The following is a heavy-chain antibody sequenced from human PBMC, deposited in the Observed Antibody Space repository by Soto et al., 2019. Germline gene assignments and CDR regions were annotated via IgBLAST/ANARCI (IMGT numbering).Heavy chain of an antibody. J-gene: IGHJ4*01. CDR1: GGSISSGGNS. Sequence: QLQLQESGSGLVKPSQTLSLTCAVSGGSISSGGNSWSCIRQPPGKGLEWIGYIYHSGSTYYNPSLKSRVTISVDRSKNQFSLKLSSVTAVDTAVYYCARAGGLGAVAADYWGQGTLVTVSS. D-gene: IGHD6-19*01. CDR2: IYHSGST. V-gene: IGHV4-30-2*01. CDR3: ARAGGLGAVAADY.